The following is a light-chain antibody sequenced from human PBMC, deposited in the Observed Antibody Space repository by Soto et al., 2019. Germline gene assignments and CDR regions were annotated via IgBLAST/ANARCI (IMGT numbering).Light chain of an antibody. CDR1: QSVLYTSNNKNY. Sequence: DIVMTQSPDSLAVSLGERATINCRSSQSVLYTSNNKNYLAWYQQRPGQPPKLLIRWASARESGVPDRFSGSGSGTDFTLANSSLQAEDVAVYYCQQYYSSPLTFGGGTKVEIK. CDR3: QQYYSSPLT. V-gene: IGKV4-1*01. J-gene: IGKJ4*01. CDR2: WAS.